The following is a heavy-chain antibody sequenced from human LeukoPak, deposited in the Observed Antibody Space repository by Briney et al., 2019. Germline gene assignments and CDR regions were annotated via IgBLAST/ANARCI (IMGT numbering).Heavy chain of an antibody. CDR2: VWYDGNNK. J-gene: IGHJ5*02. D-gene: IGHD4/OR15-4a*01. Sequence: GGSLRLSCAASGFTFINFGMHWVRQAPGKGPEWVAIVWYDGNNKYYADSVKGRFTISRDNSENTLFLQMNSLRVEDSAVYYCAGGDYGLFDPWGQGTLVTVSS. CDR1: GFTFINFG. V-gene: IGHV3-33*01. CDR3: AGGDYGLFDP.